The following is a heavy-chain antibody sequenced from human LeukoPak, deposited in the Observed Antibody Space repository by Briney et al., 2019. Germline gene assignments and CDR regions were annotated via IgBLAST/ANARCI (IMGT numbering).Heavy chain of an antibody. CDR3: ARHDPSIAAADHRTGVIDY. CDR1: GGSISSYY. V-gene: IGHV4-59*08. Sequence: SETLSLTCTVSGGSISSYYWSWIRQPPGKGLEWIGYIYYSGSTNYNPSLKSRVTISVDTSKNQFSLKLSSVTAADTAVYYCARHDPSIAAADHRTGVIDYWGQGTLVTVSS. D-gene: IGHD6-13*01. CDR2: IYYSGST. J-gene: IGHJ4*02.